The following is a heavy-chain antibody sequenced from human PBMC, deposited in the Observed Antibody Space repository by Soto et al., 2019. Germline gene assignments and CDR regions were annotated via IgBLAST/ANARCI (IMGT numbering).Heavy chain of an antibody. D-gene: IGHD4-17*01. J-gene: IGHJ4*02. V-gene: IGHV3-7*05. CDR1: GFTFSGYW. CDR3: ARGLHGDYCFDY. CDR2: IKQDGSEK. Sequence: GGSLRLSCAASGFTFSGYWMSWVRQAPGKGLEWVANIKQDGSEKYYVDSAKGRFTISRDNAKNSLYLQMNSLRAEDTAVYYCARGLHGDYCFDYWGQGTLVTVSS.